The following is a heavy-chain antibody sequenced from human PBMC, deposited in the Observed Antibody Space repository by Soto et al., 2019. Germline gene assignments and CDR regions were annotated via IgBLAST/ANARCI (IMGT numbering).Heavy chain of an antibody. Sequence: PSETLSLTCAVYGGYFSGYYWSWIRQPPGKGLEWIGEINHSGSTNYSPYLKSRVTISVDTSKNQFSLKLSSVTAADTAVYYCARRYGSCFDYWGQGTLVTVSS. J-gene: IGHJ4*02. CDR2: INHSGST. CDR1: GGYFSGYY. CDR3: ARRYGSCFDY. D-gene: IGHD5-18*01. V-gene: IGHV4-34*01.